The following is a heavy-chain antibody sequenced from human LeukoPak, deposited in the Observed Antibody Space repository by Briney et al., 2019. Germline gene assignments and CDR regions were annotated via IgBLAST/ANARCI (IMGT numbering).Heavy chain of an antibody. CDR3: ASQPIAAAGSRGDY. Sequence: GGSLRLSCAASGFTFSSYWMSWVRQAPGKGLEWVANIKQDGSEKYYVDSVKGRFTTSRDNAKNSLYLQMNSLRAEDTAVYYCASQPIAAAGSRGDYWGQGTLVTVSS. CDR1: GFTFSSYW. J-gene: IGHJ4*02. CDR2: IKQDGSEK. D-gene: IGHD6-13*01. V-gene: IGHV3-7*03.